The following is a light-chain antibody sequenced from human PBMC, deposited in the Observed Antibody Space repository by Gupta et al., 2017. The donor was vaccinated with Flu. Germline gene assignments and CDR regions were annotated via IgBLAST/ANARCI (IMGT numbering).Light chain of an antibody. CDR3: QQIGGNSDFI. CDR1: QNVGETR. V-gene: IGKV3-20*01. CDR2: GTS. Sequence: ENVLTQSPGTLSFPPGERAPLPCRSSQNVGETRLAWYKQKAGQAPRLLISGTSSRDTGIPDRFSGYGYGTDFTLTISRREPGDYAVYYCQQIGGNSDFIFGHGTQVEIK. J-gene: IGKJ3*01.